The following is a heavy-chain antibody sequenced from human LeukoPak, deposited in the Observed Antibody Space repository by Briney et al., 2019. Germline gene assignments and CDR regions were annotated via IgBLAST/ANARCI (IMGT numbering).Heavy chain of an antibody. CDR3: ARDFGEVYYFDY. V-gene: IGHV3-48*04. CDR2: ISSSSTTI. CDR1: GFIFSSYR. D-gene: IGHD3-10*01. Sequence: GGSLRLSCVGSGFIFSSYRMNWVRQAPGKGLEWISYISSSSTTIYYADSVKGRFTISRDNAKNSLYLQMNSLRAEDTAVYYCARDFGEVYYFDYWGQGTLVTVSS. J-gene: IGHJ4*02.